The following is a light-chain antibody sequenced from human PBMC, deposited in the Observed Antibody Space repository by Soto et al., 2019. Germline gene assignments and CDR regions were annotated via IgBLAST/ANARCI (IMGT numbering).Light chain of an antibody. CDR2: DVT. J-gene: IGLJ1*01. CDR3: CSYAGSYSYA. CDR1: SSDVGGYNY. V-gene: IGLV2-11*01. Sequence: QAGRTQPRSVAGSPGQSVAMSCTGTSSDVGGYNYVSWYQQHPGKAPKLIIYDVTKRPSGVPDRFSGSSSGNTASLTISGLQAEDEADHFCCSYAGSYSYAFGTGTKVTAL.